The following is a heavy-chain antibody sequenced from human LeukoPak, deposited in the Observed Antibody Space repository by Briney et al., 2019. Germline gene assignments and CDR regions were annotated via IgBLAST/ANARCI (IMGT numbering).Heavy chain of an antibody. CDR2: MNPTSGNT. D-gene: IGHD5-18*01. CDR1: GYTFTSYD. Sequence: GASVKVSCKAAGYTFTSYDINWVRQAPGQGLEWMGWMNPTSGNTGYAQKFQGRATMTRDASIATAYMELSSLTSEDTALYYCTRMRGYTYGYWYLDLWGRGTPVTVSS. J-gene: IGHJ2*01. CDR3: TRMRGYTYGYWYLDL. V-gene: IGHV1-8*01.